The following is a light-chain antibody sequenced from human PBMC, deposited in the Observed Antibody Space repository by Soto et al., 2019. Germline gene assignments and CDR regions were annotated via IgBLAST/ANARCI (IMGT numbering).Light chain of an antibody. V-gene: IGKV3-15*01. CDR3: QQYNKWPLIT. CDR2: GAS. CDR1: QSLNNY. Sequence: EIVLTQSPATLSLSPGERATLSCSASQSLNNYLGCYQQKPGQAPRLLIYGASTRATGIPARFSGSGSGTEFTLTISGLQSEDFAIYYCQQYNKWPLITFGQGTRLEIK. J-gene: IGKJ5*01.